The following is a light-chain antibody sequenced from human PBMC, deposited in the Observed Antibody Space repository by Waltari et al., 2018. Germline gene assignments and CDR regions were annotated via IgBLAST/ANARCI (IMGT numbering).Light chain of an antibody. J-gene: IGKJ1*01. CDR1: QSVSSN. CDR3: QQYNNWPPGA. CDR2: GAS. Sequence: EIVMTQSPATLSVSPGERATLSCRASQSVSSNLAWYQQKPGQAPRLLIPGASTRATGIPARFSGIGSGTEFTLTISSLQSEDFAVYYCQQYNNWPPGAFGQGTKVEIK. V-gene: IGKV3-15*01.